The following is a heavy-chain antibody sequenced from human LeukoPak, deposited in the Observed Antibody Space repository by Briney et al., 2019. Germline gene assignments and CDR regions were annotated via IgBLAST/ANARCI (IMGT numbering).Heavy chain of an antibody. V-gene: IGHV3-23*01. CDR2: ITGRSDKT. D-gene: IGHD6-19*01. CDR3: AKGGWLDD. CDR1: GFNFNKYD. J-gene: IGHJ4*02. Sequence: GGSLRLSCAASGFNFNKYDMTWARQAPGKGLEGVSTITGRSDKTYYTDSVKGRFVTSRDNSKDTLYLQMNSLRAEDTALYYCAKGGWLDDLGQGALVTVSS.